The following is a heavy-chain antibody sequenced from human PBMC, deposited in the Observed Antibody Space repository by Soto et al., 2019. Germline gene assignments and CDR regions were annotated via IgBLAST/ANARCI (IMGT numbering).Heavy chain of an antibody. D-gene: IGHD6-19*01. V-gene: IGHV3-15*07. Sequence: GGSLRLSCAASGFTFSNAWMNWVRQAPGKGLEWVGRIKSKTDGGTTDYAAPVKGRFTISRDDSKNTLYLQMNSLKTEGTAVYYCTTSSGSGWYVDYWGQGTLVTVSS. J-gene: IGHJ4*02. CDR2: IKSKTDGGTT. CDR1: GFTFSNAW. CDR3: TTSSGSGWYVDY.